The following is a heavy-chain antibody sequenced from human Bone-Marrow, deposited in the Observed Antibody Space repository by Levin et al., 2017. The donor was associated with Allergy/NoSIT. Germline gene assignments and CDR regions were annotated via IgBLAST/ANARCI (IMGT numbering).Heavy chain of an antibody. CDR3: ARVGYDYIWGSLYYMDV. D-gene: IGHD3-16*01. V-gene: IGHV4-59*01. Sequence: PGGSLRLSCTVSGGSISSYYWSWIRQPPGKGLEWIGYIYYSGSTNYNPSLKSRVTISVDTSKNQFSLKLSSVTAADTAVYYCARVGYDYIWGSLYYMDVWGKGTTVTVSS. CDR2: IYYSGST. J-gene: IGHJ6*03. CDR1: GGSISSYY.